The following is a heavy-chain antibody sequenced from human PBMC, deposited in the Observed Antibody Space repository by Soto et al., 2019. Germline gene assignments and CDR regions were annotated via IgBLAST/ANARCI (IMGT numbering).Heavy chain of an antibody. D-gene: IGHD2-8*01. Sequence: SETLSLTCTVSGGSISSYYWSWIRQPPGKGLEWIGYIYYSGSTNYNPSLKSRVTISVDTSKNQFSLKLSSVTAAETAVYYCARGQDIVLMVYAILFLVYYYYMDVWGKGTTVTVSS. J-gene: IGHJ6*03. CDR2: IYYSGST. CDR3: ARGQDIVLMVYAILFLVYYYYMDV. V-gene: IGHV4-59*01. CDR1: GGSISSYY.